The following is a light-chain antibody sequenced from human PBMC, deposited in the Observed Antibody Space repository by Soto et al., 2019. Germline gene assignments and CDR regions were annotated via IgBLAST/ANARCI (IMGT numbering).Light chain of an antibody. CDR2: DAS. V-gene: IGKV3-15*01. CDR3: QQYNNWPPWT. CDR1: QSVSNN. Sequence: ILMTQSPATLSVSPGERATLSCRASQSVSNNLAWYQQKPGQAPRLLIYDASTRATGIPARFSGSGSGTEVPLTIRGLQAEDFAVYYWQQYNNWPPWTFGQGTKVEIK. J-gene: IGKJ1*01.